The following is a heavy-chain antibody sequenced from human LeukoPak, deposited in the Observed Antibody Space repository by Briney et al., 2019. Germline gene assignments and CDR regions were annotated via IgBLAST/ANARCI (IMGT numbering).Heavy chain of an antibody. D-gene: IGHD3-22*01. J-gene: IGHJ4*02. Sequence: ASVKVSCKASGYTFTSDYMHWVRQAPGQGLEWMGWINPNSGGTNYAKKFQDRGTMTRDTSISTADMELSRLRSDGTAVYYCARDLFYGDYDSSGYHDYWGQGTLVTVSS. CDR3: ARDLFYGDYDSSGYHDY. V-gene: IGHV1-2*02. CDR1: GYTFTSDY. CDR2: INPNSGGT.